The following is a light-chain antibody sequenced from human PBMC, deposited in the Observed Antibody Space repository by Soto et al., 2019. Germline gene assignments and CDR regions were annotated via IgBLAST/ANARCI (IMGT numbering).Light chain of an antibody. V-gene: IGLV2-14*01. CDR1: SSDVGAYDY. CDR2: KVS. CDR3: SSYTTGSLVV. Sequence: QSALTQAASVSGSPGQSITISCTGTSSDVGAYDYVTWYQQHPGKAPKVMIYKVSNRPSGVSNRFSGSKSGNTASLTISGLRAEDEADYYCSSYTTGSLVVFGGGTQLTVL. J-gene: IGLJ2*01.